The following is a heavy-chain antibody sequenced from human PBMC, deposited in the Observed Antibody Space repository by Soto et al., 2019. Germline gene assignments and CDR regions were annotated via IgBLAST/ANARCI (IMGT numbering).Heavy chain of an antibody. Sequence: QVQLVQSGAEVKKPGASVRVSCEASGYTFTSYGFSWVRQAPGQGLEWMGWISVYSGSTNYAQKLQGRVTMTTDRSTRAVYMELRSLRSDDTAVYYCARDSWGLAVPDYHYYAMDVWGQGTTVTVS. D-gene: IGHD6-19*01. J-gene: IGHJ6*02. CDR2: ISVYSGST. V-gene: IGHV1-18*04. CDR1: GYTFTSYG. CDR3: ARDSWGLAVPDYHYYAMDV.